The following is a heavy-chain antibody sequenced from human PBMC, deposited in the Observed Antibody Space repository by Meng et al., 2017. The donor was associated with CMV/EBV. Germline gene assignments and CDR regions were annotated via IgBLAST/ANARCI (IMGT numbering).Heavy chain of an antibody. V-gene: IGHV4-39*07. Sequence: SETLSLTCTVSGGSISSSSYYWGWIRQPPGKGLEWIGSIYYSGSTYYNPSLKSRVTISVDTSKNQFSLKLSSVTAADTAVYYCARAHEANWFDPWGQGTLVTSPQ. CDR2: IYYSGST. CDR3: ARAHEANWFDP. CDR1: GGSISSSSYY. J-gene: IGHJ5*02.